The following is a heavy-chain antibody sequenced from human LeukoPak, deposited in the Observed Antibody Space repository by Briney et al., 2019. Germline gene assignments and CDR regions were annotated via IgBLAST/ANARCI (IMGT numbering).Heavy chain of an antibody. Sequence: GGSLRLSCAASGFPFSYYGFHWVRQAPGKGLEWVAFVRFDGNDKFYSESVKGRFTTSRDTSRNTLYLQMNTLRPEDTAVYYCAKDLMRDRWFGESWGQGTLVTVSS. CDR2: VRFDGNDK. CDR3: AKDLMRDRWFGES. D-gene: IGHD3-10*01. J-gene: IGHJ5*02. V-gene: IGHV3-30*02. CDR1: GFPFSYYG.